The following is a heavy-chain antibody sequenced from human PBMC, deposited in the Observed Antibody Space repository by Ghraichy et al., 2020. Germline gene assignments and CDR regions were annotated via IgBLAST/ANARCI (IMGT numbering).Heavy chain of an antibody. D-gene: IGHD3-10*01. Sequence: SETLSLTCTVSGGSISSSTYYWGWIRQSPGKGLEWIGSIYYSGNTYYNPSLKSRVTISVDTSSNQFSLWLSSVTAADTAVYYCTSGRRRGYYQYEMDVWGQGTTVTVSS. V-gene: IGHV4-39*01. CDR2: IYYSGNT. CDR1: GGSISSSTYY. J-gene: IGHJ6*02. CDR3: TSGRRRGYYQYEMDV.